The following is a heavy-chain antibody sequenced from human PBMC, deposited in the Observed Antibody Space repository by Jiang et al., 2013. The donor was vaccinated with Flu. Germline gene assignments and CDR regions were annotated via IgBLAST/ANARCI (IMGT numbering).Heavy chain of an antibody. Sequence: GLVKPSETLSLTCTVSGGSIISENSYWGWIRQPPGKGLEWIGSIYYSGTTYYNPSLKSRVTISVDTSKKQFSLKLTSVTAADTAVYYCASQHWDHGVGSYYMSHWGQGTLVTVSS. CDR2: IYYSGTT. CDR3: ASQHWDHGVGSYYMSH. V-gene: IGHV4-39*07. J-gene: IGHJ4*02. CDR1: GGSIISENSY. D-gene: IGHD3-10*01.